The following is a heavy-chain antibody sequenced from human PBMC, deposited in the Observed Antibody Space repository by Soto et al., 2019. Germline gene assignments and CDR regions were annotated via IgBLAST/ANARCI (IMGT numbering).Heavy chain of an antibody. Sequence: GGSLRLSCAASGFTFRTFTMNWVRQAPGKGLEWVSGIIGDESNKYYADSVKGRFTISRDNSKNTLYLQMNSLRAEDTAVYYCAKEVVVTAIPSAYYYYGMDVWGQGTTVTVSS. D-gene: IGHD2-21*02. CDR1: GFTFRTFT. V-gene: IGHV3-23*01. CDR3: AKEVVVTAIPSAYYYYGMDV. J-gene: IGHJ6*02. CDR2: IIGDESNK.